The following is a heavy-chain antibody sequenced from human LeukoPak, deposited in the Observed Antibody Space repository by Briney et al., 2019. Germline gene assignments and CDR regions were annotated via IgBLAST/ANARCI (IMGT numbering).Heavy chain of an antibody. D-gene: IGHD2-8*01. Sequence: SETLSLTCAVYGGSFSGYYWSWIRQPPGKGLKWIGEINHSGSTIYNPSLKSRVTISVDTSKDQFSLNLNSVTAADTAVYYCARGGSSCTNGVCYTVEGVFYPRYFDYWGQGTLVTVSS. CDR1: GGSFSGYY. CDR3: ARGGSSCTNGVCYTVEGVFYPRYFDY. J-gene: IGHJ4*02. V-gene: IGHV4-34*01. CDR2: INHSGST.